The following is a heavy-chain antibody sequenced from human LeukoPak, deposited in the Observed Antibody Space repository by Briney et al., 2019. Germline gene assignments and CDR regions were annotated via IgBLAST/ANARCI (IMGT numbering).Heavy chain of an antibody. CDR2: ISAYNGNT. CDR3: ARGPGLAVTNVDY. CDR1: GYTFTSYG. Sequence: ASVKVSCQASGYTFTSYGISWVRQAPGKGVEWMGWISAYNGNTNYAQKLQGRVTMTPDTSTSTASMEARNLRSDDTAVSYCARGPGLAVTNVDYWGQGTLVTVSS. J-gene: IGHJ4*02. V-gene: IGHV1-18*01. D-gene: IGHD4-11*01.